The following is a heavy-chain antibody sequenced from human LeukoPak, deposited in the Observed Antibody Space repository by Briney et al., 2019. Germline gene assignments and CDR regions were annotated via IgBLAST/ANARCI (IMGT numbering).Heavy chain of an antibody. J-gene: IGHJ5*02. V-gene: IGHV1-18*01. CDR1: GYTFTSYG. CDR2: ISAYNGNT. Sequence: ASVKVSCKASGYTFTSYGISWVRQAPGQGLEWMGWISAYNGNTNYAQKLQGRVTMTTDTSTSTDYMELRSLRSDDTAVYYCARVVSSSPSSHWFDPWGQGTLVTVSS. D-gene: IGHD6-6*01. CDR3: ARVVSSSPSSHWFDP.